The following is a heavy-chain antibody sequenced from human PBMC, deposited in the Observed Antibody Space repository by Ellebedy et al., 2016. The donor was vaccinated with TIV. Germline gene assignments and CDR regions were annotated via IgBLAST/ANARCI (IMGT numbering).Heavy chain of an antibody. CDR3: ARYAVGTYYFDH. D-gene: IGHD2-2*01. CDR1: GFTFSRNW. V-gene: IGHV3-7*02. J-gene: IGHJ4*02. Sequence: PGGSLRLSCAASGFTFSRNWMSWVRQAPGKGLEWVANIKEDGGAKYYVDSVKGRFTISRDNAKNSLYLQMNSLRDEDTAVYYCARYAVGTYYFDHWGQGTLVPVSS. CDR2: IKEDGGAK.